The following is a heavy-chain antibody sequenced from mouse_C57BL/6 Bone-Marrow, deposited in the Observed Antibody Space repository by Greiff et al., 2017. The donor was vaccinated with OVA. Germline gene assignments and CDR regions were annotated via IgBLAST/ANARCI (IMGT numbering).Heavy chain of an antibody. V-gene: IGHV1-55*01. J-gene: IGHJ1*03. Sequence: QVHVKQPGAELVKPGASVKMSCKASGYTFTSYWITWVKQRPGQGLEWIGDIYPGSGSTNYNEKFKSKATLTVDTSSSTAYMQLSSLTSEDSAVYYCARRYSGSSYWYFDVWGTGTTVTVSS. D-gene: IGHD1-1*01. CDR2: IYPGSGST. CDR3: ARRYSGSSYWYFDV. CDR1: GYTFTSYW.